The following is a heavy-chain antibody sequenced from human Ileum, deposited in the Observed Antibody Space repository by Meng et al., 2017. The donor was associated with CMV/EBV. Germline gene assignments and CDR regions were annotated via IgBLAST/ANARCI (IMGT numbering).Heavy chain of an antibody. Sequence: GGSLRLSCAASGFTFSSYWMDWVRQAPGKGLVWVSRIDSDGINTDYADSVKGRFTISRDNAKNTLYLQMNSLRAEDTAVYCCARDRDGNYQYFDYWGQGMLVTVSS. CDR1: GFTFSSYW. V-gene: IGHV3-74*01. CDR3: ARDRDGNYQYFDY. CDR2: IDSDGINT. D-gene: IGHD1-7*01. J-gene: IGHJ4*02.